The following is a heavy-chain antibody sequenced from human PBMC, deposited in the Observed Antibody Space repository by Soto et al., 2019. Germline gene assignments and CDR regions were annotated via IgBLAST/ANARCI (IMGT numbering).Heavy chain of an antibody. CDR1: GYTFTSYG. J-gene: IGHJ4*02. Sequence: QVQLVQSGAEVKKPGASVKVSCKASGYTFTSYGISWVRQAPGQGLEWMGWISAYNGNTNYAQKIQGRVTMTTDTSTSTGYMELRGLRSDDTAVYYCARDGRYSGSYGGYYFDYWGQGTLVTVSS. CDR2: ISAYNGNT. CDR3: ARDGRYSGSYGGYYFDY. V-gene: IGHV1-18*01. D-gene: IGHD1-26*01.